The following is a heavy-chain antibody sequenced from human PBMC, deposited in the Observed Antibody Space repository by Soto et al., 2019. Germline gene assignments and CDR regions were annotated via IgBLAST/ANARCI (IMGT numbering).Heavy chain of an antibody. V-gene: IGHV4-59*01. CDR1: DGSISNYY. D-gene: IGHD3-10*02. J-gene: IGHJ4*02. CDR3: ARAVLTATVPFDY. Sequence: PSETLSLTCIVSDGSISNYYWSCIRQPPGKGLEWIGYIYYSGSTNYNPSLQSRVTISVDTSKNQFSLKLSSVTAADTAVYYCARAVLTATVPFDYWGQGTLVT. CDR2: IYYSGST.